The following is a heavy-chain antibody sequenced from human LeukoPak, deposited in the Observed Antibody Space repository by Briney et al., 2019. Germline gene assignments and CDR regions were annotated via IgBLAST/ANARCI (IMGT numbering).Heavy chain of an antibody. CDR1: GYTFTSYG. V-gene: IGHV1-18*04. CDR2: ISAYNGNT. J-gene: IGHJ4*02. Sequence: GASVKVSCKASGYTFTSYGISWVRQAPGQGLEWMGWISAYNGNTNYAQKLQGRVTMTTDTSTSTAYMELRSLRSDDTAVYYCARLRDIVVLPAAFLDYWGQGTLVTVSS. CDR3: ARLRDIVVLPAAFLDY. D-gene: IGHD2-2*01.